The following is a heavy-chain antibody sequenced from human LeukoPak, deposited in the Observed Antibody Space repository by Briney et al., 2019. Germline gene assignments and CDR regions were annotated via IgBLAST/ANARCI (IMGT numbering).Heavy chain of an antibody. V-gene: IGHV3-30*02. D-gene: IGHD3-10*01. J-gene: IGHJ4*02. CDR3: AREFIYYYGNYFDY. CDR2: IQYDGSNE. Sequence: GGSLRLSCAASRFTFSSYGMHWVRQAPGKGLEWVAYIQYDGSNEQYADSVKGRFSISRDSSKNILYLQMNSLRAEDTAVYYCAREFIYYYGNYFDYWGQGTLVTVSS. CDR1: RFTFSSYG.